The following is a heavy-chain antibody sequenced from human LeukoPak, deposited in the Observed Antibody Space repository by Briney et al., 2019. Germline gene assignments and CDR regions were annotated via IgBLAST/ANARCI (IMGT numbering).Heavy chain of an antibody. V-gene: IGHV4-31*03. CDR3: ARGIALSAWFDP. CDR2: IYYSGST. J-gene: IGHJ5*02. Sequence: SQTLSLTCTVSGGSISSGGYYWSWIRQHPGKGLEWIGYIYYSGSTHYNPSLKSRVTISVDKSKNQFSLKLSSVTAADTAVYYCARGIALSAWFDPWGQGTLVTVSS. D-gene: IGHD3-3*02. CDR1: GGSISSGGYY.